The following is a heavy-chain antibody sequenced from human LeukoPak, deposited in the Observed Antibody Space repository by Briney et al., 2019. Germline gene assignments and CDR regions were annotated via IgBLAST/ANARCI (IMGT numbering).Heavy chain of an antibody. J-gene: IGHJ4*02. CDR1: GYTFTSYG. CDR3: ARRDLRITMIVVVQLPPDY. D-gene: IGHD3-22*01. CDR2: ISAYNGNT. V-gene: IGHV1-18*01. Sequence: ASVKVSCKASGYTFTSYGISWVRQAPGQGLEWMGWISAYNGNTNYAQKLQGRVTMTTDTSTSTAYMELRSLRSDDTAVYYCARRDLRITMIVVVQLPPDYWGQGTLVTVSS.